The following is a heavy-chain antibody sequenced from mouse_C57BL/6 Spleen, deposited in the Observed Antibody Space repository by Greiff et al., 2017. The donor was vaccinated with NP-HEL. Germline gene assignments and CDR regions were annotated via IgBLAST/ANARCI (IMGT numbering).Heavy chain of an antibody. CDR1: GYTFTSYG. D-gene: IGHD2-4*01. Sequence: EVKLVESGAELVRPGSSVKMSCKTSGYTFTSYGINWVKQRPGQGLEWIGYIYIGNGYTEYNEKFKGKATLTSDTSSSTAYMQLSSLTSEDSAIYFCARGDYDYDGGDFDYWGQGTTLTVSS. J-gene: IGHJ2*01. CDR2: IYIGNGYT. V-gene: IGHV1-58*01. CDR3: ARGDYDYDGGDFDY.